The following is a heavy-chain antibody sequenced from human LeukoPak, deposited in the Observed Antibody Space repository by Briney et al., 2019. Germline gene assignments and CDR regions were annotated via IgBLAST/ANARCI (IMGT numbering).Heavy chain of an antibody. CDR1: GGSISSGGYS. Sequence: SETLSLTCAVSGGSISSGGYSWSWIRQPPGKGLEWIGYTYHSGSTYYNPSLKSRVTISVDRSKNQFSLKLSSVTAADTAVYYCARIPRVLLWFGELSYGMDVWGKGTTVTVSS. D-gene: IGHD3-10*01. V-gene: IGHV4-30-2*01. CDR3: ARIPRVLLWFGELSYGMDV. J-gene: IGHJ6*04. CDR2: TYHSGST.